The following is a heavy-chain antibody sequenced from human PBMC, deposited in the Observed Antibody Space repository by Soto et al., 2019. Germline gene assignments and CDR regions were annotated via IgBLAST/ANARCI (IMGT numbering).Heavy chain of an antibody. V-gene: IGHV1-18*01. D-gene: IGHD1-7*01. CDR1: GYTFTSYG. CDR3: ARVSGVKTVTTSYYYGMDD. CDR2: ISAYNGNT. J-gene: IGHJ6*02. Sequence: QVQLVQSGAEVKKPGASVKVSCKASGYTFTSYGISWVRQAPGQGLEWMGWISAYNGNTHYAQKLQGRVTMTTDTYTSTAYIELRSLRADDTAIYDCARVSGVKTVTTSYYYGMDDWGQGATVTVAS.